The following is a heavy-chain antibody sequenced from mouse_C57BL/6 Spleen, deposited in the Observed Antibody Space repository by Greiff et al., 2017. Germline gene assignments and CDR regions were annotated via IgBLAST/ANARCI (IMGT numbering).Heavy chain of an antibody. D-gene: IGHD1-1*01. CDR1: GYTFTDYE. CDR2: IDPETGGT. CDR3: TRSSIYYYGSSYAMDY. J-gene: IGHJ4*01. Sequence: QVQLKESGAELVRPGASVTLSCKASGYTFTDYEMHWVKQTPVHGLEWIGAIDPETGGTAYNQKFKGKAILTADKSSSTAYMELRSLTSEDSAVYYGTRSSIYYYGSSYAMDYWGQGTSVTVSS. V-gene: IGHV1-15*01.